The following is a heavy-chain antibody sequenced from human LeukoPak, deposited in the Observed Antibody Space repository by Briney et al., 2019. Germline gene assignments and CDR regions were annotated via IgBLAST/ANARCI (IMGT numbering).Heavy chain of an antibody. J-gene: IGHJ4*02. D-gene: IGHD4-17*01. V-gene: IGHV3-7*01. CDR2: IKQDGSEK. Sequence: GSLRLSCAASGFIFRSHWMTWVRQAPGRGLEWVAHIKQDGSEKHYVDSVEGRFTLSRDDAKNSLYLQMNSLRVDDTAVYYCARGPNYGARVDYLDYWGQGTLVTVSS. CDR1: GFIFRSHW. CDR3: ARGPNYGARVDYLDY.